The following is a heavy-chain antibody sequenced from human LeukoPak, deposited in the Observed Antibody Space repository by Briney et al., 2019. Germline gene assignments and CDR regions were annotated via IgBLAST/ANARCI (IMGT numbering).Heavy chain of an antibody. V-gene: IGHV4-34*01. Sequence: SETLSLTCAVYGGSFSGYYWSWIRQPPGKGLEWIGEINHSGSTNYNPSLKSRVTISVDTSKNQFSLKLSSVTAADTAVYYCARGGKVVTMQGHWYFDLWGRGTLVTVSS. CDR3: ARGGKVVTMQGHWYFDL. J-gene: IGHJ2*01. D-gene: IGHD4-23*01. CDR1: GGSFSGYY. CDR2: INHSGST.